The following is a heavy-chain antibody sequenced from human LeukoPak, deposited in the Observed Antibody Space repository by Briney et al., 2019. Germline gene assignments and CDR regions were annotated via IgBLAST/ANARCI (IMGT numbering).Heavy chain of an antibody. CDR2: IYHSGST. Sequence: PSETLSLTCAVSGYSISSGYYWGWIRQPPGKGLEWIGSIYHSGSTYYNPSLKSRVTISVDTSKNQFSLKLSSVTAADTAVYYCARDLGGSFTFDRYFDWLRPPPPLNAFDIWGQGTMVTVSS. V-gene: IGHV4-38-2*02. CDR1: GYSISSGYY. CDR3: ARDLGGSFTFDRYFDWLRPPPPLNAFDI. J-gene: IGHJ3*02. D-gene: IGHD3-9*01.